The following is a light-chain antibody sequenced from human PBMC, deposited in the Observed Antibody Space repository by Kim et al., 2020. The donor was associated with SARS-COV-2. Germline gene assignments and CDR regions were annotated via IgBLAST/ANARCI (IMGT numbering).Light chain of an antibody. CDR3: QQRSNWPPNS. Sequence: LSTGERATLSCRASQSVSSYLAWYQQKPGQAPRLLIYDASNRATGIPARFSGSGSGKDFTLNISSLEPEDFAVYYCQQRSNWPPNSFGQGTKLEI. V-gene: IGKV3-11*01. CDR2: DAS. J-gene: IGKJ2*03. CDR1: QSVSSY.